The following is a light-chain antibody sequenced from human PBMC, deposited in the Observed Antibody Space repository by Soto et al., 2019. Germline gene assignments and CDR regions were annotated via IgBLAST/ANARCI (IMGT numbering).Light chain of an antibody. Sequence: IQMTQSRSSLSASLGDRVAITCRASQSISSWLNWYQQKPGKAPKVLIYAASNLKSGVPSRFSGSGSGTEFALTISSLQPEDFATYYCQQGYSTPSTFGQGTRLEIK. CDR1: QSISSW. CDR2: AAS. CDR3: QQGYSTPST. J-gene: IGKJ5*01. V-gene: IGKV1-39*01.